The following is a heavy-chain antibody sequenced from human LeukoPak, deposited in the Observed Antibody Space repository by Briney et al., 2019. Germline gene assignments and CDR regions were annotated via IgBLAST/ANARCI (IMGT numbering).Heavy chain of an antibody. V-gene: IGHV3-43*02. CDR3: AKDKALGYCSAGSCLYLDY. J-gene: IGHJ4*02. CDR1: GFTFDDYA. Sequence: PGGSLRLSCAASGFTFDDYAMHWVRQAPGKGLEWVSLISGGGGNTYYADSVKGRFTLSRDNSKNSLYLQMNSLRSEDTAFYYCAKDKALGYCSAGSCLYLDYWGQGTLVTVSS. CDR2: ISGGGGNT. D-gene: IGHD2-15*01.